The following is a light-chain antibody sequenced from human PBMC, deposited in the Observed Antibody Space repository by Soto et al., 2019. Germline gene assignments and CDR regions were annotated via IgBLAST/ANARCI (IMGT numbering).Light chain of an antibody. V-gene: IGLV4-69*01. CDR1: SGHNTYA. J-gene: IGLJ3*02. CDR2: LDSDGRH. Sequence: QPVLTQSPSASASLGASVKLTCTLSSGHNTYAIAWHQQQPEKGPRYLMRLDSDGRHTRGDGIPDRFSGSSSGAERYLTISSLQSEDEADYYCQTWDTGIGVFGGGTKLTVL. CDR3: QTWDTGIGV.